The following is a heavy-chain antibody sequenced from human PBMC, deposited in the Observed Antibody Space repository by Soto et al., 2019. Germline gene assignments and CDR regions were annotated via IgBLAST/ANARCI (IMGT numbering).Heavy chain of an antibody. CDR1: GGSISRGGYY. J-gene: IGHJ4*02. Sequence: PSETLSLTCTVSGGSISRGGYYWSWIRQHPGKGLEWIGYIYYSGSTYYNPSLKSRVTISVDTSKNQFSLKLSSVTAADTAVYYCARVEVGTPTNYDGSGYSSGYYFDYWGQGTLVTVSS. V-gene: IGHV4-31*03. D-gene: IGHD3-10*01. CDR3: ARVEVGTPTNYDGSGYSSGYYFDY. CDR2: IYYSGST.